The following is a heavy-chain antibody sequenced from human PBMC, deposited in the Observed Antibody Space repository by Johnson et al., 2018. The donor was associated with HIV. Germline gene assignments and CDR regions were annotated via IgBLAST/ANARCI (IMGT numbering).Heavy chain of an antibody. CDR2: IGTAGDT. D-gene: IGHD1-26*01. Sequence: VQLVESGGGVVQPGMSLRLSCAASGLTFSSYVMHWVRQATGKGLEWVSAIGTAGDTYYPGSVKGRFTISRDNSKNTLYLQMNSLRAEDTAVYYCAKDHIVGASPDAFDIWGQGTMVTVSS. CDR1: GLTFSSYV. V-gene: IGHV3-13*01. J-gene: IGHJ3*02. CDR3: AKDHIVGASPDAFDI.